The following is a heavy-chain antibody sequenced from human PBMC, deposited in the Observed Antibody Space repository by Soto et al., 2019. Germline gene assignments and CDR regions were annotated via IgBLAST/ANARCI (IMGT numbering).Heavy chain of an antibody. CDR3: ARQIYDSDTGPNFQYYFDS. Sequence: GESLKISCKGSGYSFAGYWITWVRQKPGKGLEWMGRIDPSDSQTYYSPSFRGHVTISATKSITTVFLQWSGLRASDTAMYYCARQIYDSDTGPNFQYYFDSWGEGTPVTVAS. D-gene: IGHD3-22*01. V-gene: IGHV5-10-1*01. CDR2: IDPSDSQT. CDR1: GYSFAGYW. J-gene: IGHJ4*02.